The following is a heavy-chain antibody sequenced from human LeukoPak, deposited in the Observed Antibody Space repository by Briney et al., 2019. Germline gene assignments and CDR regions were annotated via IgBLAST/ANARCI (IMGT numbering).Heavy chain of an antibody. Sequence: GGSLRLSCAASGFTFSSYSMHWVRQAPGKGLEWVSSISSSSSYIYYADSVKGRFTISRDNAKNSLYLQVNSLRAEDTAVYYCARVKFQEKYFDYWGQGTLVTVSS. J-gene: IGHJ4*02. CDR1: GFTFSSYS. CDR2: ISSSSSYI. CDR3: ARVKFQEKYFDY. V-gene: IGHV3-21*01.